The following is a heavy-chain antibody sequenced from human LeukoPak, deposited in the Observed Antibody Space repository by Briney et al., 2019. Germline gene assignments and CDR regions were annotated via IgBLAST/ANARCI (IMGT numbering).Heavy chain of an antibody. V-gene: IGHV1-8*03. Sequence: DSVKASCLASGYTFPSYDINWLRQATGQGLEWMGWMNPNSGNTGYAQKFQGRVSITRDTSISTAYMELGSLRSGDTAVYYCARGGVGVSSWYLGYYYYYMDVWGKGTTVTVSS. CDR1: GYTFPSYD. D-gene: IGHD6-13*01. CDR3: ARGGVGVSSWYLGYYYYYMDV. CDR2: MNPNSGNT. J-gene: IGHJ6*03.